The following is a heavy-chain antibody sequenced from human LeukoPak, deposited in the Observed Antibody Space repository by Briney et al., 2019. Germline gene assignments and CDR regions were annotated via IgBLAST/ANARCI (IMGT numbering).Heavy chain of an antibody. CDR1: GFTFSSYA. D-gene: IGHD4-17*01. Sequence: GGSLRLSCAASGFTFSSYAMSWVRQAPGKGLEWVSAISGSGGSTYYADSVKGRFTISTDNSKNRLYLQMNSLRAEDTAVYYCANSYGDYVRGYYFDYWGQGTLVTVSS. CDR2: ISGSGGST. V-gene: IGHV3-23*01. CDR3: ANSYGDYVRGYYFDY. J-gene: IGHJ4*02.